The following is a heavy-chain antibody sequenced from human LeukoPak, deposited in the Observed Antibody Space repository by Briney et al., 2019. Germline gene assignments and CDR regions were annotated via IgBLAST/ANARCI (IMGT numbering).Heavy chain of an antibody. CDR1: GFLVSSNY. J-gene: IGHJ4*02. V-gene: IGHV3-66*02. CDR2: IYSGGSI. Sequence: PGGSLRLSCAASGFLVSSNYMSWVRQAPGKGLESVSIIYSGGSIYYAVSVKGRFTISRDNFKNTLFLQMNSLRPEDTAVYYCARADQGLDYWGQGTLVTVSS. CDR3: ARADQGLDY.